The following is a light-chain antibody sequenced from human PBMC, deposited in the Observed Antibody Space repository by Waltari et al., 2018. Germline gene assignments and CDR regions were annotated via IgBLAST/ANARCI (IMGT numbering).Light chain of an antibody. J-gene: IGKJ4*01. Sequence: DIQMTQSPSSLSASVGDRVTITCRASQSISTALSWYLQKPGKAPTLLIYAASLLQDGVPSRFRGSGSGTDYTLTISNLQPEDFATYFCHQSYKAPQTFGGGTRLEIK. CDR3: HQSYKAPQT. CDR2: AAS. CDR1: QSISTA. V-gene: IGKV1-39*01.